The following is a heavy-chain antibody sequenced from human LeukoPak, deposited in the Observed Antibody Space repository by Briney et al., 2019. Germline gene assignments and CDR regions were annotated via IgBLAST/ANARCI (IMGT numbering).Heavy chain of an antibody. Sequence: ASVKVSCKASGYTFTSYYMHWVRQAPGQGLEWMGIINPSGGSTSYAQKFQGRVTMTRDMSTSTVYMELSSLRSEDTAVYYCARDSQLRRLYYDFWSGYYPYWGQGTLVTVSS. CDR1: GYTFTSYY. V-gene: IGHV1-46*01. CDR3: ARDSQLRRLYYDFWSGYYPY. J-gene: IGHJ4*02. CDR2: INPSGGST. D-gene: IGHD3-3*01.